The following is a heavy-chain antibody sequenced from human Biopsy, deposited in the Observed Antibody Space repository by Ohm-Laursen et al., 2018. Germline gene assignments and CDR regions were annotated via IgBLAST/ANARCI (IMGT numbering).Heavy chain of an antibody. Sequence: SDTLSLTCTVSGDSISSYYWSWIRQPPGKGLQWIGYVYYTGSTDYNPSLQSRVTISVGTSKNHFSLRLRSVTPADTAVYYCAGRPWPNAFDIWGQGTMVTVSS. CDR2: VYYTGST. J-gene: IGHJ3*02. CDR3: AGRPWPNAFDI. D-gene: IGHD5-12*01. V-gene: IGHV4-59*07. CDR1: GDSISSYY.